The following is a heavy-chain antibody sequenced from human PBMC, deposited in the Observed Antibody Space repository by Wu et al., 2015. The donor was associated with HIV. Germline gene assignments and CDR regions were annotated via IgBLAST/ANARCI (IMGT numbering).Heavy chain of an antibody. CDR1: GYTFTSYG. D-gene: IGHD3-22*01. CDR3: ARVFEDSSGYYSWFDP. J-gene: IGHJ5*02. Sequence: QVQLVQSGAEVKKPGASVKVSCKAAGYTFTSYGISWVRQAPGQGLEWMGWISAYDGNTNYAQKFQGRVTMTTDTSATTVYMELRSLRSDDTAVYYCARVFEDSSGYYSWFDPWGQGTLVTVSS. V-gene: IGHV1-18*01. CDR2: ISAYDGNT.